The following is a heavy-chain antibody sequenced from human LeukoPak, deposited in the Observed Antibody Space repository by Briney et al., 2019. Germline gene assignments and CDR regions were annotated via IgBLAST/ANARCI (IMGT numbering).Heavy chain of an antibody. Sequence: PGRFLRLSCAASGFTFDSYSMHWVRQAPGKGLEWVSVIIYDGTSAHYADSVKGRFTVSRDNSRNTLFLQMNSLRPDDTAVYYCARDPGARYSVKVGYYFDYWGQGTLVTVSS. CDR2: IIYDGTSA. D-gene: IGHD1-26*01. J-gene: IGHJ4*02. V-gene: IGHV3-30-3*01. CDR1: GFTFDSYS. CDR3: ARDPGARYSVKVGYYFDY.